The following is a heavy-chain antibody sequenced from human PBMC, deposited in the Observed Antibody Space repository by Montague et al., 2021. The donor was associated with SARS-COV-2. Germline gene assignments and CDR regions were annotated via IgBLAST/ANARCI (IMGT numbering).Heavy chain of an antibody. CDR1: GDSISSSRKY. J-gene: IGHJ5*02. CDR2: IFYSGVT. Sequence: SETLSLTCTVSGDSISSSRKYWGWIRQPPGKGLEWIGIIFYSGVTXYSPSLKSRVTIFVDTSKNEFSLKLNSVTAADTAVYYCARVGCSSNVCYWFDAWGQGTLVTVSS. CDR3: ARVGCSSNVCYWFDA. D-gene: IGHD2-2*01. V-gene: IGHV4-39*01.